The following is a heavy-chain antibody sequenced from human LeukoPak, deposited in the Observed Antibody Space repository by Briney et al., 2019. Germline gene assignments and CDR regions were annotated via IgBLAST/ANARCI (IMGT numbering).Heavy chain of an antibody. D-gene: IGHD5/OR15-5a*01. CDR2: INHSGST. CDR1: GGSFSGYY. CDR3: ARGHLVSNAFDI. V-gene: IGHV4-34*01. J-gene: IGHJ3*02. Sequence: SETLSLTCAVYGGSFSGYYWSWIRQPPGKGLEWIGEINHSGSTNYNPSLKSRVTISVDTSKNQLSLKLSSVTAADTAVYYCARGHLVSNAFDIWGQGTMVTVSS.